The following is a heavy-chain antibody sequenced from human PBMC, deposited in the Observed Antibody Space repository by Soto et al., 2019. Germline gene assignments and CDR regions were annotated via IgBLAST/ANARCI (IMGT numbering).Heavy chain of an antibody. CDR1: GYTFTSYG. Sequence: ASVKVSCKASGYTFTSYGISWVRQAPGQGLEWMGWISAYNGNTNYAQKLQGRVTMTTDTSTSTAYMELRSLRSDDTAVYYRARDSRYYYDSTDAFDIWGQGTMVTVSS. CDR3: ARDSRYYYDSTDAFDI. CDR2: ISAYNGNT. D-gene: IGHD3-22*01. J-gene: IGHJ3*02. V-gene: IGHV1-18*01.